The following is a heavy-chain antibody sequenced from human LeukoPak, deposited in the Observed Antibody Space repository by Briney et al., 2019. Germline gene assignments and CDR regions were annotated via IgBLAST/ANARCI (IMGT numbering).Heavy chain of an antibody. Sequence: GGSLRLSCAASGFTFSSYSMNWVRQAPGKGLEWVSSISSSSSYIYYADSVKGRFTISRDNAKNSLYLQMNSLRAEDTAVYYCARDSTPLVQLRYFDWLPPGAYYMDVWGKGTTVTVSS. CDR1: GFTFSSYS. J-gene: IGHJ6*03. CDR3: ARDSTPLVQLRYFDWLPPGAYYMDV. CDR2: ISSSSSYI. D-gene: IGHD3-9*01. V-gene: IGHV3-21*01.